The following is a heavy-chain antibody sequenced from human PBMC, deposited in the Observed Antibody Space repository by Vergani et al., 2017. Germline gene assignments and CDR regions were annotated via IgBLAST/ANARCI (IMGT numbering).Heavy chain of an antibody. J-gene: IGHJ4*02. CDR2: IYYSGST. V-gene: IGHV4-59*08. Sequence: QVQLQESGPGLVKPSETLSLTCTVSGGSISSYYWSWIRRPPGKGLEWIGYIYYSGSTNYNPSLKSRVTISGDTSKNQFSLKLSSVTAADTALYYCARLQGPAYYFDYWGQGTLVTVSS. D-gene: IGHD1-1*01. CDR1: GGSISSYY. CDR3: ARLQGPAYYFDY.